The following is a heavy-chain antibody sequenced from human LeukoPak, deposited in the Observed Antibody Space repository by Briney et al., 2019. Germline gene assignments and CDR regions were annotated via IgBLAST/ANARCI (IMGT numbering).Heavy chain of an antibody. V-gene: IGHV3-23*01. CDR3: AKAFGRATYDF. J-gene: IGHJ4*02. CDR1: GFTFSSHT. Sequence: GGSLRLSCAASGFTFSSHTMGWVRPAPGKGLEWVSGISGSGVNTYYADSVKGRFTISRDNSKNTLYLQMDSLRAEDTAVYYCAKAFGRATYDFWGQGILVTVSS. D-gene: IGHD1-26*01. CDR2: ISGSGVNT.